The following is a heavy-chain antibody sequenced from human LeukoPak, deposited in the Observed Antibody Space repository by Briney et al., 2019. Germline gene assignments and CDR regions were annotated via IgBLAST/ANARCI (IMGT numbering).Heavy chain of an antibody. CDR1: GFTFSSYA. J-gene: IGHJ4*02. CDR2: ISGSGGNT. Sequence: GGSLRLSCAASGFTFSSYAMSWVRQAPGKGLEWISAISGSGGNTYYADSVKGRLTISRDNSKNTLFLQMNSLRAEDTAVYYCAKEDPIVSVGFDYWGQGTLVTVTS. CDR3: AKEDPIVSVGFDY. D-gene: IGHD2-15*01. V-gene: IGHV3-23*01.